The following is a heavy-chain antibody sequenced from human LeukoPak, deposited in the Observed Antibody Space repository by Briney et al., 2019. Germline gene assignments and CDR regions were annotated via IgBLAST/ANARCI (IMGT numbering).Heavy chain of an antibody. CDR3: AKGLTTHDY. CDR1: GFTFTDYA. Sequence: GGSLRLSCAASGFTFTDYAMTWVRQAPGKGLEWVSTIRYGADSTYYADSVKGRFTISRDNSKNTLYLQMNSLRADDTAVCYCAKGLTTHDYWGQGTLVTVSS. J-gene: IGHJ4*02. D-gene: IGHD4-11*01. V-gene: IGHV3-23*01. CDR2: IRYGADST.